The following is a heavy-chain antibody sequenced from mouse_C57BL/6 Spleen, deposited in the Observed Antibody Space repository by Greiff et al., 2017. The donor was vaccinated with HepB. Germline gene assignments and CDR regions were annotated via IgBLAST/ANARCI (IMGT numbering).Heavy chain of an antibody. D-gene: IGHD1-1*01. CDR3: AREYYGSSLDY. V-gene: IGHV3-6*01. J-gene: IGHJ2*01. CDR2: ISYDGSN. Sequence: VQLKESGPGLVKPSQSLSLTCSVTGYSITSGYYWNWIRQFPGNKLEWMGYISYDGSNNYNPSLKNRISITRDTSKNQFFLKLNSVTTEDTATYYSAREYYGSSLDYWGQGTTLTVSS. CDR1: GYSITSGYY.